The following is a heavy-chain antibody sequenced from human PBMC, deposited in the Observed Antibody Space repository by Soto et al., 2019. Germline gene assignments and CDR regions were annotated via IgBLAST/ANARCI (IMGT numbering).Heavy chain of an antibody. D-gene: IGHD6-13*01. CDR2: INTYNGNT. V-gene: IGHV1-18*01. J-gene: IGHJ5*02. CDR3: AREPAAGDWFDP. Sequence: QVQLVQSGAEVKKPGASVKVSCKASGYTFTSYGITWVRQAPGQGLEWMGWINTYNGNTNYAQKLQGRVTITTDTSTSTAYMELRILRSDDTAVYYCAREPAAGDWFDPWGQGTLVTFSS. CDR1: GYTFTSYG.